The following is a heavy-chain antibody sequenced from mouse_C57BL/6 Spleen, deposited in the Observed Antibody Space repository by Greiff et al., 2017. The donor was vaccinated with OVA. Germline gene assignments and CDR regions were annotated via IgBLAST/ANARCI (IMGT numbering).Heavy chain of an antibody. D-gene: IGHD4-1*01. CDR3: ARDLLTGYYFDY. CDR1: GFTFSSYG. CDR2: ISSGGSYT. J-gene: IGHJ2*01. V-gene: IGHV5-6*01. Sequence: EVHLVESGGDLVKPGGSLKLSCAASGFTFSSYGMSWVRQTPDKRLEWVATISSGGSYTYYPDSVKGRFTISRDNAKNTLYLQMSSLKSEDTAMYYCARDLLTGYYFDYWGQGTTLTVSS.